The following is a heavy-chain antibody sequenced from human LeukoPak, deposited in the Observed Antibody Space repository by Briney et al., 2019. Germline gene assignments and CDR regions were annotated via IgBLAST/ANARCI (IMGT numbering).Heavy chain of an antibody. CDR1: GGSISSGDYY. V-gene: IGHV4-30-4*08. J-gene: IGHJ4*02. D-gene: IGHD2-2*01. Sequence: SQTLSLTCTVSGGSISSGDYYWSWIRQPPGKGLEWIGYIYYSGSTYYNPSLKSRVTISVDTSKNQFSLKLSSVTAADTTVYYCARGVVPAAIAFDYWGQGTLVTVSS. CDR3: ARGVVPAAIAFDY. CDR2: IYYSGST.